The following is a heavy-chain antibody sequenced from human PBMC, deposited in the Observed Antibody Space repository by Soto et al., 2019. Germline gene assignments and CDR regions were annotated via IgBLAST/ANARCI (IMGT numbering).Heavy chain of an antibody. J-gene: IGHJ4*02. CDR3: GRASGVVRIRNFDI. CDR2: IYYTGTS. D-gene: IGHD2-21*01. CDR1: GGSISNAGYY. Sequence: QVQLQESGPGLVKPSQTLALTCAVSGGSISNAGYYWTWIRQHPGGGLEWIGAIYYTGTSYYNPSFRSREAISAENSTNQYSLKLLSLAAADTAVYYCGRASGVVRIRNFDIWGQGTMVTVSS. V-gene: IGHV4-31*11.